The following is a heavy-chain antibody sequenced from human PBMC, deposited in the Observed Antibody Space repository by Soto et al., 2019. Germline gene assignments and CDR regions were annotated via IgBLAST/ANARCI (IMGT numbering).Heavy chain of an antibody. CDR2: ISNSGST. Sequence: SETLSLTCTVSGGSIETFYWSWIRQPPGKGLEWIGYISNSGSTNYNPSLESRVTVSVDTANNQFSLKLTSVTAADTAVYYCARHRLRIAVAYDFDYWGQGTLVTVSS. CDR1: GGSIETFY. J-gene: IGHJ4*02. V-gene: IGHV4-59*08. CDR3: ARHRLRIAVAYDFDY. D-gene: IGHD6-19*01.